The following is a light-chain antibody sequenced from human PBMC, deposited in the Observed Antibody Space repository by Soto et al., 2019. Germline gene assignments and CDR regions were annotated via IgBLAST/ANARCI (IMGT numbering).Light chain of an antibody. V-gene: IGLV7-43*01. CDR3: LLYYGSWV. Sequence: QAVVTQEPSLTVSPGGTVTLTCASSTGAVTSGYYPNWLQQKPGQAPRALIYGTNNKHSWTPARFSGSLLGGKAALTLSGVQPEDEAEYYCLLYYGSWVFGGGTKVTVL. CDR1: TGAVTSGYY. J-gene: IGLJ3*02. CDR2: GTN.